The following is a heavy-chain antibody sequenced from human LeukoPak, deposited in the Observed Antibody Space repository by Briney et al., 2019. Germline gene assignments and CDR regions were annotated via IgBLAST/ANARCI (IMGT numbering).Heavy chain of an antibody. CDR2: MNPNSGNT. V-gene: IGHV1-8*01. CDR3: ARKLHYYYYYYMDV. CDR1: GYTFTSYD. Sequence: ASVKVSCKASGYTFTSYDINWVRQATGQGLEWMGRMNPNSGNTGYAQKFQGRVTMTRNTSISTAYMELSSLRSEDTAVYYCARKLHYYYYYYMDVWGKGTTVTVSS. J-gene: IGHJ6*03.